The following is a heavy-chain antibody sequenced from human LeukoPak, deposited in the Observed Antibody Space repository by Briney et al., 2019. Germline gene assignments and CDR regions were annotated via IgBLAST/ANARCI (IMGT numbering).Heavy chain of an antibody. CDR1: GGTFSSYA. V-gene: IGHV1-69*04. J-gene: IGHJ3*02. Sequence: SVKVSCKASGGTFSSYAISWVRQAPGQGLEWMGRIIPILGIANYAQKFQGSVTITADKSTSTAYMELSSLRSEDTAVYYCARWAGSFDAFDIWGQGTMVTVSS. CDR3: ARWAGSFDAFDI. D-gene: IGHD2-15*01. CDR2: IIPILGIA.